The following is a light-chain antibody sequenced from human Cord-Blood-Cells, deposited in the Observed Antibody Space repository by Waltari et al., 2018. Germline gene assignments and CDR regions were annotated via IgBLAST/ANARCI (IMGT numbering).Light chain of an antibody. V-gene: IGKV1-33*01. Sequence: DIQMTQSPSSLSASVGDRVTITCQASQDISNYLNWYQQKPGKAPKLLFYDASNLETGVPSRFSGSGSGTDFTVTISSLQPEDIATYYCQQYDNLPYTFGQGTKLEIK. J-gene: IGKJ2*01. CDR3: QQYDNLPYT. CDR1: QDISNY. CDR2: DAS.